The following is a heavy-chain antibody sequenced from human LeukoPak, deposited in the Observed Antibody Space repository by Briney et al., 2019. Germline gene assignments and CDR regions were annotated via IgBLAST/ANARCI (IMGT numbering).Heavy chain of an antibody. CDR3: ARVRGGLVPTAMGLDY. D-gene: IGHD2-2*01. CDR2: ISSSGITI. J-gene: IGHJ4*02. Sequence: GGSLRLSCAASGFAFSDYYISWSRRAPGKGLEGCSYISSSGITIYYADSVKGRFTISRDNAKNSLYLQMNSLRAEDTALYYCARVRGGLVPTAMGLDYWGQGTLVTVSS. CDR1: GFAFSDYY. V-gene: IGHV3-11*04.